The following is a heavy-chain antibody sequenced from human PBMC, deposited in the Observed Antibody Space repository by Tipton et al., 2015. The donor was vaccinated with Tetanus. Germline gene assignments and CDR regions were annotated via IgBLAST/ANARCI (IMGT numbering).Heavy chain of an antibody. CDR1: GYIFNNYW. V-gene: IGHV5-51*01. J-gene: IGHJ4*02. D-gene: IGHD2-8*01. CDR3: ARAHCTYGVCNFDF. Sequence: QLVQSGGEVKKPGESLKISCKGSGYIFNNYWIGWVRQKPGKGLEWMGIIYTGDSDTRYSPSFQGQVTISVDKSINTAYLQWSSLKASDTSMFYCARAHCTYGVCNFDFWGQGALVTVAS. CDR2: IYTGDSDT.